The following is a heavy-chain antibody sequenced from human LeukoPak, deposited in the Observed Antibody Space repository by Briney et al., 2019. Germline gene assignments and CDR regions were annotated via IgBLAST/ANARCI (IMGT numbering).Heavy chain of an antibody. Sequence: GGSLRLSCAASGFSFSSSGMNWVRQAPGKGPEWVSYISTTSGTINYADSVKGRFTISRDNAKNSLYLQMNSLRAEDTAVYYCARGAQGMATITYYFDYWGQGTLVTVPS. CDR1: GFSFSSSG. CDR2: ISTTSGTI. V-gene: IGHV3-48*01. D-gene: IGHD5-24*01. CDR3: ARGAQGMATITYYFDY. J-gene: IGHJ4*02.